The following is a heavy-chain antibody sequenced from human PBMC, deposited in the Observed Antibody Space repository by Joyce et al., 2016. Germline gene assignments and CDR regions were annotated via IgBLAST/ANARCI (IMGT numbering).Heavy chain of an antibody. CDR3: TRDLSTGQPGGFDY. J-gene: IGHJ4*02. D-gene: IGHD1-14*01. CDR2: IRSHSIYI. CDR1: EFSFSRYS. V-gene: IGHV3-21*06. Sequence: EVQLVESGGGLVKPGESLRLSCAASEFSFSRYSMNGVRQAPGRGLEWVSTIRSHSIYIYYADSVNGRFTISRDNAKNSVYLQMTGLRAEDTAVYYCTRDLSTGQPGGFDYWGLGTLVTVSS.